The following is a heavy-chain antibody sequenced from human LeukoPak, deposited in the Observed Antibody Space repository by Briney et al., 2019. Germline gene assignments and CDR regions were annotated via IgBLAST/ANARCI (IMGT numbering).Heavy chain of an antibody. Sequence: SETLSLTCAVYGGSFRGYYWTWIRQTPEKGLEWIGEMNPSGSTNYNPSLKSRVTISVDTSENQFSLELSSVTAADTAVYYCARGRQDVTMIVVVMTAVSYYLDVWGKGTTDTVS. D-gene: IGHD3-22*01. J-gene: IGHJ6*03. V-gene: IGHV4-34*01. CDR3: ARGRQDVTMIVVVMTAVSYYLDV. CDR1: GGSFRGYY. CDR2: MNPSGST.